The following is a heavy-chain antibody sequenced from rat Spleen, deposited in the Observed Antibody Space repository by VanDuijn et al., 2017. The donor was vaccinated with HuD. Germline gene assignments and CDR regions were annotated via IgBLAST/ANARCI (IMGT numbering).Heavy chain of an antibody. D-gene: IGHD1-11*01. CDR1: GFTLSNYG. CDR3: ARQLRRDLASFDY. J-gene: IGHJ1*01. Sequence: EVQLVESGGGLVQHGRSLKLSCAASGFTLSNYGMHWIRQAPAKGLEWVASISYDGGGTYYPDSVKGRFTISRDNAKSTLYLQMDSLRSEDTASYYCARQLRRDLASFDYWGPGTMVTVSS. V-gene: IGHV5-19*01. CDR2: ISYDGGGT.